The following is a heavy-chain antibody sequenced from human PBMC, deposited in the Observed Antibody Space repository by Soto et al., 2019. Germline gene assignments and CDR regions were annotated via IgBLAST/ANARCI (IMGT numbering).Heavy chain of an antibody. CDR3: QRDSPTSHYDSPRYCDY. D-gene: IGHD3-22*01. CDR1: GGTFGVYA. J-gene: IGHJ4*02. Sequence: WASVXVSCKACGGTFGVYAIIWVRQAPGQGLEGMGGIIPLFGTADYAQKFQGGVTITAAESTSTAYMELSRLRSDETDVYYCQRDSPTSHYDSPRYCDYWGQGTRVTDS. V-gene: IGHV1-69*13. CDR2: IIPLFGTA.